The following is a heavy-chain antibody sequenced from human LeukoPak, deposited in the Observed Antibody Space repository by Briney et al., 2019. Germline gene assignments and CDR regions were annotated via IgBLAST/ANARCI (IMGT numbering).Heavy chain of an antibody. J-gene: IGHJ6*03. V-gene: IGHV1-18*01. D-gene: IGHD4-11*01. CDR1: GYTFTSYG. Sequence: GASVKVSCKASGYTFTSYGISWVRQAPGQGLEWMGWISTYSGNTNYAQKLQGRVTMTTDTSTSTAYMELRSLRSDDTAVYYCARRAYTYYYYMDVWGKGTTVTVSS. CDR2: ISTYSGNT. CDR3: ARRAYTYYYYMDV.